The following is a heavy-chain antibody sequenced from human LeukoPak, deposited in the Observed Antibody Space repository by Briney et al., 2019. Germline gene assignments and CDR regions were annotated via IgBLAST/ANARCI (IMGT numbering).Heavy chain of an antibody. J-gene: IGHJ4*02. CDR3: ARGLYYDSSGYYNY. Sequence: SETLSLTCAVYGGSFSGYYWSWIRQPPGKGLEWIGETNHSGSTNYNPSPKSRVTISVDTSKNQLSLKLSSVTAADTAVYYCARGLYYDSSGYYNYWGQGTLVTVSS. CDR2: TNHSGST. D-gene: IGHD3-22*01. CDR1: GGSFSGYY. V-gene: IGHV4-34*01.